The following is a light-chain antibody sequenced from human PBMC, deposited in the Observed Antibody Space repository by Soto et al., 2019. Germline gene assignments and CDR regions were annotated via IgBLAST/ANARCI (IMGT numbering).Light chain of an antibody. CDR2: DDN. J-gene: IGLJ1*01. Sequence: VLTQPPSVSAAPGQKVTITCSGSSSNIGGNSVSWYQQLPGTAPKLLIYDDNKRPSGIPDRFSGSKSGTSATLGITGFQTGDEADYYCGSWDSSLSAYVFGTGTKVTVL. V-gene: IGLV1-51*01. CDR1: SSNIGGNS. CDR3: GSWDSSLSAYV.